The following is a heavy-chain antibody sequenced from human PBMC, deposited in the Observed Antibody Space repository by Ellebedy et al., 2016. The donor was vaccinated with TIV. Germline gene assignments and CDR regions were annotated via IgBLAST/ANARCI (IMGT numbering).Heavy chain of an antibody. CDR1: GYTFTSYA. CDR3: ARMDYDRSGYPDY. Sequence: AASVKVSCKASGYTFTSYAMHWVRQAPGQRLEWMGWINAGNGNTKYSQNFQGRVTITRDTSASTAYMELSSLRSEDTAVYYCARMDYDRSGYPDYWGQGTLVTVSS. D-gene: IGHD3-22*01. V-gene: IGHV1-3*01. CDR2: INAGNGNT. J-gene: IGHJ4*02.